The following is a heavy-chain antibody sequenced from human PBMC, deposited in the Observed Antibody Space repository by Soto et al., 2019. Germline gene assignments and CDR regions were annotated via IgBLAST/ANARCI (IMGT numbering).Heavy chain of an antibody. D-gene: IGHD2-2*01. CDR1: GFTFSDYD. CDR3: ARGGGAAADFYP. V-gene: IGHV3-11*05. CDR2: ISGSPGYL. Sequence: QVQLVESGGGLVKPGGSLRLSCAASGFTFSDYDMSWLRQAPGKGPEWVSDISGSPGYLEYADSVKGRFTISRDNAKNLFYLHMNSLRPEDTALYYCARGGGAAADFYPWGQGTLVTVAS. J-gene: IGHJ5*02.